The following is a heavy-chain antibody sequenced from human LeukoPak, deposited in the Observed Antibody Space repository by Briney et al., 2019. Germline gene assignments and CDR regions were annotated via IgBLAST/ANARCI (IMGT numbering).Heavy chain of an antibody. CDR2: IKQDGTEK. CDR1: GFTFSSYW. CDR3: ASFPWELRPT. D-gene: IGHD1-26*01. J-gene: IGHJ4*02. Sequence: GGFLRLSCAASGFTFSSYWMNWVRQAPGKGLEWVANIKQDGTEKYYVDSVKGRFTISRDNGKNSLYLQMNSLRAEDTAVYYCASFPWELRPTWGQGTLVTVSS. V-gene: IGHV3-7*01.